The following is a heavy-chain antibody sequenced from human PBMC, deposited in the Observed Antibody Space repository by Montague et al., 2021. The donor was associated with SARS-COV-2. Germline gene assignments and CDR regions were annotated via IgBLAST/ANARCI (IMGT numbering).Heavy chain of an antibody. J-gene: IGHJ4*01. Sequence: SLRLSCAASGFTFSSYATHWVRQAPGKGLEWVAVISYDGSNKYYADSVKGRFTISRDNSKNTLYLQMNGLRAEDTAVYYCARVLGDYGDYWGQGTLVTVSS. V-gene: IGHV3-30*04. CDR1: GFTFSSYA. CDR3: ARVLGDYGDY. CDR2: ISYDGSNK. D-gene: IGHD4-17*01.